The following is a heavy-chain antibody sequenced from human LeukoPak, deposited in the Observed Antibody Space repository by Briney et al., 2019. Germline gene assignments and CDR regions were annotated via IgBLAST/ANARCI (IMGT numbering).Heavy chain of an antibody. CDR3: AKDLTVRGVINWFDP. J-gene: IGHJ5*02. D-gene: IGHD3-10*01. CDR2: IRYVGINK. V-gene: IGHV3-30*02. CDR1: GFTFSTYG. Sequence: GGSLRLSCAASGFTFSTYGMHWVRQAPGKGLGWVSFIRYVGINKYYADSVKGRFTISRDNSKNTLYLQMDSLRAEDTAVYYCAKDLTVRGVINWFDPWGQGTLVTVSS.